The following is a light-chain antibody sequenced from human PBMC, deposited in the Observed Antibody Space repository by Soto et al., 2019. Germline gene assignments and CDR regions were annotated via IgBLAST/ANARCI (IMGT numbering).Light chain of an antibody. Sequence: QSALTQPPSASGSPGQSVTISCTGTSSDVGGYKYVSWYQQHPGKAPKLMIFEVNKRPSGVPDRFSGSKSGNTASLTVSGLQAEDEADYYCSSYAGSNNFVVFGGGTKVTVL. J-gene: IGLJ2*01. V-gene: IGLV2-8*01. CDR2: EVN. CDR1: SSDVGGYKY. CDR3: SSYAGSNNFVV.